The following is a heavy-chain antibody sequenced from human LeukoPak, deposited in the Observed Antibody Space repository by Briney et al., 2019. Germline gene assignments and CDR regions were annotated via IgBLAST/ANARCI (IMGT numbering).Heavy chain of an antibody. CDR1: GGSISSSSYY. D-gene: IGHD6-19*01. V-gene: IGHV4-39*01. CDR3: ARLVPHSSGVENAFGI. J-gene: IGHJ3*02. CDR2: IYYSGST. Sequence: SETLSLTCTVSGGSISSSSYYWGWIRQPPGKGLEWIGSIYYSGSTYYNPSLKSRVTISVDTSKNQFSLKLSSVTAADTAVYYCARLVPHSSGVENAFGIWGQGTMVTVSS.